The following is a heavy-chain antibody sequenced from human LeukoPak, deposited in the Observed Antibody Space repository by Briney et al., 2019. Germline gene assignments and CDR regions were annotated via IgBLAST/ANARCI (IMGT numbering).Heavy chain of an antibody. CDR1: GGSISSGGYY. CDR3: ARSSSGWAPFDY. CDR2: IYYSGST. V-gene: IGHV4-31*03. D-gene: IGHD6-19*01. J-gene: IGHJ4*02. Sequence: SETLSLTCTVSGGSISSGGYYWSWIRQHPGKGLEWIGYIYYSGSTYYNPSLKSRVTISVDTSKNQFSLKLSSVTAADTAVYYCARSSSGWAPFDYWGQGTLVTVSS.